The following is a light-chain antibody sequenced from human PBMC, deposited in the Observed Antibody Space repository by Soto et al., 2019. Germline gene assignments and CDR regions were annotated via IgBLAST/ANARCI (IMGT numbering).Light chain of an antibody. CDR3: QQCGSSPWT. CDR1: QSVSSYY. J-gene: IGKJ1*01. CDR2: AAS. Sequence: EIVLTQSPGTLSLSPGERATLSCRASQSVSSYYLAWYQQKPGQAPRLLIYAASSRATGIPDRFSGGGSGTDFTLTLSRLEPEDFEVYYCQQCGSSPWTFGQGTKM. V-gene: IGKV3-20*01.